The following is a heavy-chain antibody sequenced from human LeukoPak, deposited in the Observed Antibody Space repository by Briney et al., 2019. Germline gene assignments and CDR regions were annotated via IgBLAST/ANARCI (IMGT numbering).Heavy chain of an antibody. D-gene: IGHD3-22*01. Sequence: SETLSLTCTVSGGSISSSSYYWGWIRQPPGKGLEWIGSIYYSGSTYYNPSLKSRVTISVDTSKNQFSLKLSSVTAADTAVYYCARGLKRYDSSGYERDYWGQGTLVTVSS. CDR3: ARGLKRYDSSGYERDY. J-gene: IGHJ4*02. CDR1: GGSISSSSYY. V-gene: IGHV4-39*01. CDR2: IYYSGST.